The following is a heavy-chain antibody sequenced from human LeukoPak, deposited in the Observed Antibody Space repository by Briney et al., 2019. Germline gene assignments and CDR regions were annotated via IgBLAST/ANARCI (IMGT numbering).Heavy chain of an antibody. D-gene: IGHD3-22*01. CDR1: GYSISSGYY. V-gene: IGHV4-38-2*02. CDR3: TGKYYYDPSGYYYADY. J-gene: IGHJ4*02. CDR2: IYHSGRT. Sequence: SSETLSLTCIVSGYSISSGYYWGWIRQSPGKGLEWIGSIYHSGRTYYNPSLKSRVTISLDASKNQFSLKLSSVTAADTAVYYCTGKYYYDPSGYYYADYWGQGTLVTVSS.